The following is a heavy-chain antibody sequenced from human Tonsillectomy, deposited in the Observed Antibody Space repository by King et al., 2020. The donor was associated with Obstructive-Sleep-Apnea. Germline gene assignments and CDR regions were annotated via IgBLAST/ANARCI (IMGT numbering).Heavy chain of an antibody. J-gene: IGHJ3*02. CDR3: AREGRGREYGFDI. CDR1: GAPISSVCYY. CDR2: MYYSWCT. Sequence: VQLQESGPGLVKPSQTLSLTCTVSGAPISSVCYYWNWIRQHPGKGLEWLGYMYYSWCTYYNPTLKSRLTRSVDTSKNHFSLNLSSVTAADTAVYYCAREGRGREYGFDIWGQGTVVTVSS. V-gene: IGHV4-31*03.